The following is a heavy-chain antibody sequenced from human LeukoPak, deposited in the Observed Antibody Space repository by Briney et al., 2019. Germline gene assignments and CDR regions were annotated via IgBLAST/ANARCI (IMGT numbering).Heavy chain of an antibody. V-gene: IGHV4-30-4*08. Sequence: PSETLSLTCTVSGGSISSGDYYWSWIRQPPGKGLEWIGYIYYSGSTYYNPSLKSRVTISVDTSKNQFSLKLSSVTAADTAVYYCARLVAAPGRYYFDYWGQGTLVTVSS. CDR2: IYYSGST. D-gene: IGHD2-15*01. CDR1: GGSISSGDYY. CDR3: ARLVAAPGRYYFDY. J-gene: IGHJ4*02.